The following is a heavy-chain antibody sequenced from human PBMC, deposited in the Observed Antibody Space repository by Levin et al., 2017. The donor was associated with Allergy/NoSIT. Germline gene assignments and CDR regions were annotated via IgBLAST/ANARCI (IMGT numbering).Heavy chain of an antibody. CDR2: IYYSGST. J-gene: IGHJ4*02. Sequence: SQTLSLTCTVSGGSISSSSYYWGWIRQPPGKGLEWIGSIYYSGSTYYNPSLKSRVTISVDTSKNQFSLKLSSVTAADTAVYYCASYGDYARIFDYWGQGTLVTVSS. V-gene: IGHV4-39*07. D-gene: IGHD4-17*01. CDR1: GGSISSSSYY. CDR3: ASYGDYARIFDY.